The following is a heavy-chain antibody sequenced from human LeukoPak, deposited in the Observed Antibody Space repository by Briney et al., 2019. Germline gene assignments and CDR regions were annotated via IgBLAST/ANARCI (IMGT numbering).Heavy chain of an antibody. CDR2: INPNSGGT. J-gene: IGHJ4*02. Sequence: ASVKVSCKASGYTFTGYYMHWVRQAPGQGLEWMGRINPNSGGTNYAQKFQGRVTMTRDTPISTAYMELSRLRSDDTAVYYCARISVVVVVAASEVDYWGQGTLVTVSS. CDR3: ARISVVVVVAASEVDY. V-gene: IGHV1-2*06. CDR1: GYTFTGYY. D-gene: IGHD2-15*01.